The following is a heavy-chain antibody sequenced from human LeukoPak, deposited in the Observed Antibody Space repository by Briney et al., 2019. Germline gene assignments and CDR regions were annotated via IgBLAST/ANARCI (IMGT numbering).Heavy chain of an antibody. D-gene: IGHD3-10*01. CDR1: GFTFSSYG. J-gene: IGHJ5*02. CDR3: ARDWKNYYGSGSYHRFDP. CDR2: INSDGSST. V-gene: IGHV3-74*01. Sequence: PGRSLRLSCAASGFTFSSYGMHWVRQAPGKGLVWVSRINSDGSSTSYADSVKGRFTISRDNSKNTLYLQMNSLRAEDTAVYYCARDWKNYYGSGSYHRFDPWGQGTLVTVSS.